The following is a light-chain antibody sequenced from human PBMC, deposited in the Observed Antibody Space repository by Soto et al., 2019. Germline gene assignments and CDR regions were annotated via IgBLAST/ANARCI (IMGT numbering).Light chain of an antibody. J-gene: IGKJ4*01. V-gene: IGKV3D-15*01. Sequence: EIVMTQSPATLSVSPGDRATLSCRASQSVGSDSAWYQQKPGQATRLGIYDIFTRANCGPTKISGSGSGTEFTLTITTLQSEDFAVYSCHQYNSSPLTYGGGAKVDLK. CDR1: QSVGSD. CDR2: DIF. CDR3: HQYNSSPLT.